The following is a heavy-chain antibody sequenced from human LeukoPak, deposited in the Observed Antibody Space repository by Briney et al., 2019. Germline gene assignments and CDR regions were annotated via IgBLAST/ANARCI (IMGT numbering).Heavy chain of an antibody. Sequence: GGSLRLSCAVSGLTYSSYNMNWVRQAPGKGLEWVSYISNSGSMIYYADSVKGRFTLSRDNAKNSLYLQMNSLRDEDTAVYYCARGPISGWSADYWGQGTLVTVSS. V-gene: IGHV3-48*02. J-gene: IGHJ4*02. CDR3: ARGPISGWSADY. CDR1: GLTYSSYN. D-gene: IGHD6-19*01. CDR2: ISNSGSMI.